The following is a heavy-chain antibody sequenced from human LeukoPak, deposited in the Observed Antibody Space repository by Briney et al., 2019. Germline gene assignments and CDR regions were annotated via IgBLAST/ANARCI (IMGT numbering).Heavy chain of an antibody. CDR2: IIPIFGTA. V-gene: IGHV1-69*13. CDR1: GGTFSSYA. Sequence: SVTVSCTASGGTFSSYAISWVRQAPGQGLEWMGGIIPIFGTANYAQKFQGRVTITADESTSTAYMELSSLRSEDTAVYYCARGKQWLVLGDAFDIWGQGTMVTVSS. J-gene: IGHJ3*02. CDR3: ARGKQWLVLGDAFDI. D-gene: IGHD6-19*01.